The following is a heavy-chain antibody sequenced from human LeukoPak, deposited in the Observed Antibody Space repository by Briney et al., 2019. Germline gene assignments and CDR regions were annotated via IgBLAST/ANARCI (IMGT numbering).Heavy chain of an antibody. D-gene: IGHD6-13*01. CDR2: IYYSGNT. CDR3: ARGPTGIAFDY. V-gene: IGHV4-61*01. Sequence: PSETLSLTCAVSGYSISSGYYWSWIRQPPGKGLEWIGYIYYSGNTNYNPSLKSRVTISVDTSKNQFSLKLSSVTAADAAVYYCARGPTGIAFDYWGQGTLVTVSS. J-gene: IGHJ4*02. CDR1: GYSISSGYY.